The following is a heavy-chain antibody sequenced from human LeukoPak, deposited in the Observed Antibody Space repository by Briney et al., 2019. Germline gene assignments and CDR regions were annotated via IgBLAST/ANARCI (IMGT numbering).Heavy chain of an antibody. J-gene: IGHJ4*02. CDR1: GFTFSNYS. CDR3: ARENLRRYFDY. V-gene: IGHV3-48*04. Sequence: GGSLRLSCAASGFTFSNYSMNWVRQAPGKGLEWVSYISSSSSTIYYADSVKGRFTISRDNAKNSLYLQMNSLRAEDTAVYYCARENLRRYFDYWGQGTLVTVSS. CDR2: ISSSSSTI.